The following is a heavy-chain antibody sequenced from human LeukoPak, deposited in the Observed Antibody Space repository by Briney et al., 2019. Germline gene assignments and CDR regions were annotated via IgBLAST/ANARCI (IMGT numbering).Heavy chain of an antibody. Sequence: PGGSLGLSCAASGFTFSNYWMSWVRQAPGKGLEWVANINQDSSEKYYVDSVKGRFTISRDNAKNSLYLQLNTLRPEDTAVYYCVQGWPDNWGQGTLVTVSS. J-gene: IGHJ4*02. CDR1: GFTFSNYW. V-gene: IGHV3-7*01. D-gene: IGHD2-15*01. CDR3: VQGWPDN. CDR2: INQDSSEK.